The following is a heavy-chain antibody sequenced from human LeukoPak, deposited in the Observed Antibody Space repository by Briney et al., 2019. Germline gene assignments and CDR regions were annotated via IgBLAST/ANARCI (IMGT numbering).Heavy chain of an antibody. CDR3: TTVPMSMYSSSWYNYYYYYYMDV. V-gene: IGHV3-15*04. CDR1: GFSFSDAW. CDR2: IESKTDGGTT. J-gene: IGHJ6*03. D-gene: IGHD6-13*01. Sequence: PGGSLRLSYAASGFSFSDAWMSWVRQIPGKGLEWVGRIESKTDGGTTDYAAPVKGRFTISRDDSKNTLYLQMNSLKTEDTAVYYCTTVPMSMYSSSWYNYYYYYYMDVWGKGTTVTVSS.